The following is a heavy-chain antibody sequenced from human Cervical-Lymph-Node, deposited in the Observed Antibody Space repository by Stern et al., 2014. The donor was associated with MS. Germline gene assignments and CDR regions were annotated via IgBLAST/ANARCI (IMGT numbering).Heavy chain of an antibody. CDR1: GYSFTSYW. V-gene: IGHV5-51*01. CDR2: IYPGASDT. Sequence: QLVQSGAEVKKPGESLKISCKGSGYSFTSYWIGWGRQTHGEGLEWMGIIYPGASDTRYSPSFQGQVTISADKSISTAYLQWSSLKASDTAMYYCARPYGGNAHYFDYWAQGTLVTVS. CDR3: ARPYGGNAHYFDY. J-gene: IGHJ4*02. D-gene: IGHD4-23*01.